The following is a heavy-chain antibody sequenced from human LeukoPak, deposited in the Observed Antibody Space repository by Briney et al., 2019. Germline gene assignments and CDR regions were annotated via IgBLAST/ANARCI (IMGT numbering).Heavy chain of an antibody. CDR1: GFTFSGSA. J-gene: IGHJ4*02. D-gene: IGHD4-17*01. CDR2: IRSKANSYAT. CDR3: ARGYGDYDY. V-gene: IGHV3-73*01. Sequence: PGGSLRLSCAASGFTFSGSAMHWVRQASGKGLEWVGRIRSKANSYATAYAASVKGRFTISRDNAKNSLYLQMNSLRAEDTAVYYCARGYGDYDYWGQGTLVTVSS.